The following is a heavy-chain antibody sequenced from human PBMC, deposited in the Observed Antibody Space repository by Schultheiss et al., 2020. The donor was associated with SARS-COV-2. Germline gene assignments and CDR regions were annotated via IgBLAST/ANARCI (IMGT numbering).Heavy chain of an antibody. D-gene: IGHD4-17*01. CDR2: IYHSGST. Sequence: SETLSLTCTVSGGSINNGDYFWSWIRQPPGKGLEWIGYIYHSGSTYYNPSLKSRVTISVDTSKNQFSLKLSSVTAADTAIYYCARAYYGDYGYPPVTSTYYFDYWGQGALVTVSS. CDR3: ARAYYGDYGYPPVTSTYYFDY. CDR1: GGSINNGDYF. J-gene: IGHJ4*02. V-gene: IGHV4-30-2*01.